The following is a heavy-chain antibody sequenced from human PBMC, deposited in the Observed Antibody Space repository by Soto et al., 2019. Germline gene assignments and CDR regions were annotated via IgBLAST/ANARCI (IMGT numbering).Heavy chain of an antibody. D-gene: IGHD6-6*01. J-gene: IGHJ4*02. CDR2: IYYSGST. Sequence: SETLSLTCTVSGGSISSGGYYWSWIRQHPGKGLEWIGYIYYSGSTYYNPSLKSRVTISVDTSKNQFSLKLSSVTAADTAVYYCASQYSSSTLIDYWGQGTLVTVS. CDR1: GGSISSGGYY. V-gene: IGHV4-31*03. CDR3: ASQYSSSTLIDY.